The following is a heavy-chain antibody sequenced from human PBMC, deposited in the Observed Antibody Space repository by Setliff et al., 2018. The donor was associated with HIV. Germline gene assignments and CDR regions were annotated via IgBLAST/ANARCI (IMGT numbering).Heavy chain of an antibody. CDR2: IYYTGNT. CDR1: GDH. D-gene: IGHD3-22*01. CDR3: ARDPHYYDRSGHYSWFYFDY. Sequence: PSETLSLTCTVSGDHWGWIRQPPGRGLEWIGYIYYTGNTNYNPSLKSRVTISLDTSSNQFSLKMTSVTAADTAVYFCARDPHYYDRSGHYSWFYFDYWGQGALVTVSS. J-gene: IGHJ4*02. V-gene: IGHV4-59*12.